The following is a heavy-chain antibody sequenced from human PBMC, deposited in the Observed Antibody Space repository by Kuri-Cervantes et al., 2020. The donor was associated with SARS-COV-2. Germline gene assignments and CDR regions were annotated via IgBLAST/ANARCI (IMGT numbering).Heavy chain of an antibody. D-gene: IGHD6-13*01. V-gene: IGHV4-61*08. Sequence: GSLRLSCTVSGGSISSGGYYWSWIRQPPGKGLEWIGYIYHSGSTNYNPSLKSRVTISVDTSKNQFSLKLSSVTAADTAVYYCARVGEYSSSLDYWGQGTLVTVSS. CDR3: ARVGEYSSSLDY. CDR2: IYHSGST. J-gene: IGHJ4*02. CDR1: GGSISSGGYY.